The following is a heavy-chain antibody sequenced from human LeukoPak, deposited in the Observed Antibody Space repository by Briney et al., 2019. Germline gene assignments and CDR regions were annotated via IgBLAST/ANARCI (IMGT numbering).Heavy chain of an antibody. CDR1: GFTFDTYG. V-gene: IGHV3-30*18. D-gene: IGHD2-15*01. Sequence: GGSLRLSCAASGFTFDTYGMHWVRQAPGKGLEWVAVISHDGVDKYYADSVKGRFTISRDNSKNTVYLQMNSLRAEDTAIYFCAKDVGYSPDGFDIWGQGTMVTVSS. CDR2: ISHDGVDK. CDR3: AKDVGYSPDGFDI. J-gene: IGHJ3*02.